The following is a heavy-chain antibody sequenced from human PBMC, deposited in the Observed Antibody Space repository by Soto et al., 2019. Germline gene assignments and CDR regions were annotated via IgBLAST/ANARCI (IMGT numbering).Heavy chain of an antibody. CDR2: IYSGESK. V-gene: IGHV3-53*01. Sequence: PGGSLRLSCAASGFTVSSNYMSWVRQAPGKGLEWVSVIYSGESKLYADSVKGRFTISRDNFKNTLYLQMNSLRAEDTAVYYCARDPSRGSSLGWFDPWGQGALVTVSS. J-gene: IGHJ5*02. CDR1: GFTVSSNY. D-gene: IGHD6-6*01. CDR3: ARDPSRGSSLGWFDP.